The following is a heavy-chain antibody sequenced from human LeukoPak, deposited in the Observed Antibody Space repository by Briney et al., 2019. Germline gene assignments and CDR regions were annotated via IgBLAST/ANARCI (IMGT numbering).Heavy chain of an antibody. V-gene: IGHV4-4*07. D-gene: IGHD6-13*01. J-gene: IGHJ6*03. CDR2: IYTGGST. CDR3: ARSRPYSSSWYGYYYYIDV. Sequence: KPSETLSLTCTVSGGSISSYYWSWIRQPAGKGLEWIGRIYTGGSTNYNPSLKSRATMSVDTSKNQFSLKLSSVTAADTAVYYCARSRPYSSSWYGYYYYIDVWGKGTTVTVSS. CDR1: GGSISSYY.